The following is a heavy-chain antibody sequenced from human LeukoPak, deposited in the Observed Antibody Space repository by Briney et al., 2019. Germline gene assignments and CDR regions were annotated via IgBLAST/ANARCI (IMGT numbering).Heavy chain of an antibody. CDR1: GLTVSVSD. Sequence: GGSLRLSCAASGLTVSVSDIHWVRQASGKGLEWVGRIGVKANNYATAYGAALKGRFTISRDDSTSTAYLQMNSLRTEDTAVYYCTAYSSGHYWGQGTLVTVSS. CDR2: IGVKANNYAT. J-gene: IGHJ4*02. V-gene: IGHV3-73*01. D-gene: IGHD6-19*01. CDR3: TAYSSGHY.